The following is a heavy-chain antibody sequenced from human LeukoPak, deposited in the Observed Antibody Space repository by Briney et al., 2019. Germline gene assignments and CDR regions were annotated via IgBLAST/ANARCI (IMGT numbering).Heavy chain of an antibody. CDR1: GYSFTGYY. D-gene: IGHD3/OR15-3a*01. CDR3: ARDQARTTTWYLYMNY. J-gene: IGHJ4*02. Sequence: ASVKASCKASGYSFTGYYIHWVRQAPGQGPEWMGRIDPNSGGTNSAQKFQARVTLTRDTSIATVYMELSSLRSNDTAVYYCARDQARTTTWYLYMNYWGQGTLVTVSS. CDR2: IDPNSGGT. V-gene: IGHV1-2*06.